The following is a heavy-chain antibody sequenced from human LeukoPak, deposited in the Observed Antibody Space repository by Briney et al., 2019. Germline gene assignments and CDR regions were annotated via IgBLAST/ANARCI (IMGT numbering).Heavy chain of an antibody. J-gene: IGHJ4*02. CDR3: ARGFSTYYYGSGSYY. CDR1: GFTVSSNY. D-gene: IGHD3-10*01. V-gene: IGHV3-66*01. Sequence: GGSLRLSCAASGFTVSSNYMSWVRQAPGKGLEWVSVIYSGGSTYYADSVKGRFTISRDNSKNTLYLQTNSLRAEDTAVYYCARGFSTYYYGSGSYYWGQGTLVTVS. CDR2: IYSGGST.